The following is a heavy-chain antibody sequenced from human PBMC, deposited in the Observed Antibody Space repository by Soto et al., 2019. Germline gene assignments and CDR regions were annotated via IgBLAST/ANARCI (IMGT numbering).Heavy chain of an antibody. J-gene: IGHJ4*02. D-gene: IGHD6-19*01. Sequence: SVKVSCKASGYTFTRSGISWVRQAPGQGLEWMGWISTYNGNTNYSQTFQGRVTITTDTSASTAHMELSSLRSEDTAVYYCARAVAVAADFDYWGQGTLVTVSS. CDR2: ISTYNGNT. CDR1: GYTFTRSG. V-gene: IGHV1-18*01. CDR3: ARAVAVAADFDY.